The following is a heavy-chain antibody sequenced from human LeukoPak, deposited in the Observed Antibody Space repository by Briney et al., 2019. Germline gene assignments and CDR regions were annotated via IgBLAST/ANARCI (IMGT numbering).Heavy chain of an antibody. V-gene: IGHV5-51*01. CDR2: IYPGDSDT. J-gene: IGHJ6*03. D-gene: IGHD6-19*01. CDR1: GYSFTSYW. Sequence: GESLKISCKGSGYSFTSYWIGWVRQMPGKGLEWMGIIYPGDSDTRYSPSFQGQVTISADKSISTAYLQWSSLKASDTAMYYCARLGQWPNYYYYYYMDVWGKGTTVTVSS. CDR3: ARLGQWPNYYYYYYMDV.